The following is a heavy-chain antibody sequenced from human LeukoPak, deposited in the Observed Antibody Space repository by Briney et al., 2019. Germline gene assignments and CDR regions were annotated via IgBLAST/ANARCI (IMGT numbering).Heavy chain of an antibody. J-gene: IGHJ4*02. CDR1: GYTFTSYY. V-gene: IGHV1-46*01. CDR3: ARTLNYYGSGSCYSYFDY. Sequence: GASVKVSCKASGYTFTSYYMHWVRQAPGQGLEWMGIINPSGGSTSYAQKFQGRVTMTRDTSTSTVYMELSSLRSEDTAVYYCARTLNYYGSGSCYSYFDYWGQGTLVTVSS. D-gene: IGHD3-10*01. CDR2: INPSGGST.